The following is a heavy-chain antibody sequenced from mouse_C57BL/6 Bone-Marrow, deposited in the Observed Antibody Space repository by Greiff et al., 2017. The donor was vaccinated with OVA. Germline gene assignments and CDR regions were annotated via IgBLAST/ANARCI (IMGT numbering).Heavy chain of an antibody. CDR3: ARGGGDYAICY. CDR1: GYTFTSYW. CDR2: IYPGSGST. Sequence: QVQLQQPGAELVKPGASVKMSCKASGYTFTSYWITWVKQRPGQGLEWIGDIYPGSGSTNYNEKFKSKATLTVDKSSSTAYMQLSSLTSEDCAVYNCARGGGDYAICYWGKGTSVTVSS. J-gene: IGHJ4*01. V-gene: IGHV1-55*01.